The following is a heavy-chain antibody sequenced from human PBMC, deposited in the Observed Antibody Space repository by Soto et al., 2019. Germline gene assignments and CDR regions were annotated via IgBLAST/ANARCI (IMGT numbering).Heavy chain of an antibody. V-gene: IGHV3-23*01. D-gene: IGHD3-22*01. CDR2: LSGSGVST. Sequence: GGSLRLSCVASGFPFSNYAMTWVRQAPGKGLEWVSALSGSGVSTYYADSVMGRFTISRDNSKNTVYLQMNSLRAEDTAVFYCPKIESSFLYVSTGYYPFDYWVHGT. J-gene: IGHJ4*01. CDR3: PKIESSFLYVSTGYYPFDY. CDR1: GFPFSNYA.